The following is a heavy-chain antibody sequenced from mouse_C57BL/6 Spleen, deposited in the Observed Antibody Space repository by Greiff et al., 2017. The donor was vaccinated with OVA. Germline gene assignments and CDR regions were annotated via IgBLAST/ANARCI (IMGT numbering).Heavy chain of an antibody. CDR3: ASDGNYH. J-gene: IGHJ2*01. D-gene: IGHD2-1*01. CDR2: INPGSGGT. V-gene: IGHV1-54*01. CDR1: GYAFTNYL. Sequence: QVQLQQSGAELVRPGTSVKVSCKASGYAFTNYLIEWVKQRPGQGLEWIGVINPGSGGTNYNEKFKGKATLTADKSASTAYMQLSSLTSEDSAVYFCASDGNYHWGQGTTLTVSS.